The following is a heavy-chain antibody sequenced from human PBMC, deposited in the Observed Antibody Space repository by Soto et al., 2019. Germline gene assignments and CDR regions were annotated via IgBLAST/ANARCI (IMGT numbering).Heavy chain of an antibody. CDR2: LYYSGNT. CDR1: GGSISSFNYF. J-gene: IGHJ5*02. CDR3: ASGGGSTFNWFDP. V-gene: IGHV4-39*01. Sequence: QLQLQESGPGLVKPSETLSLTCTVSGGSISSFNYFWGWIRQPPGKGLEWIGSLYYSGNTYYNPSLQSRVTLPVDTSTKQCTLTLPSVTAADTAVYYCASGGGSTFNWFDPWGQGTLVTVSP. D-gene: IGHD2-15*01.